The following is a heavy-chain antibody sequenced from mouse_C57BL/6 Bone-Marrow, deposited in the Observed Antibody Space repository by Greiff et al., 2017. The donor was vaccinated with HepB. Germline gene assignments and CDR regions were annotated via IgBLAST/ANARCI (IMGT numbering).Heavy chain of an antibody. CDR3: TRDPLLLRGFAY. CDR1: GFTFSSYA. D-gene: IGHD1-1*01. J-gene: IGHJ3*01. V-gene: IGHV5-9-1*02. Sequence: EVKLVESGEGLVKPGGSLKLSCAASGFTFSSYAMSWVRQTPEKRLEWVAYISSGGDYIYYADTVKGRFTISRDNARNTLYLQMSSLKSEDTAMYYCTRDPLLLRGFAYWGQGTLVTVSA. CDR2: ISSGGDYI.